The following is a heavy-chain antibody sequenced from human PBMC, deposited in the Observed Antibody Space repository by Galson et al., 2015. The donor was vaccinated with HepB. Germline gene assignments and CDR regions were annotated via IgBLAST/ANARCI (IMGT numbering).Heavy chain of an antibody. V-gene: IGHV3-30-3*01. D-gene: IGHD3-10*01. CDR1: GFTFSSFS. CDR3: ARDARSRITMGWGVISYYFDY. CDR2: ISYDGSNK. Sequence: SLRLSCAASGFTFSSFSMHWVRQAPGKGLEWVAVISYDGSNKYYADSVQGRFTMTRDKSTNTLYLQMNSLRAEDTAVYYCARDARSRITMGWGVISYYFDYWGQGTLVTVSS. J-gene: IGHJ4*02.